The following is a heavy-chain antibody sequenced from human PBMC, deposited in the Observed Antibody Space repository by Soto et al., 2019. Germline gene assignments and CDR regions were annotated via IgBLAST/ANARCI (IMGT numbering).Heavy chain of an antibody. J-gene: IGHJ4*02. D-gene: IGHD1-26*01. Sequence: GGSLRLSCAASGFSFSSYSMNWVRQAPGKGLEWVSSISSSSTAIFYGDSVKGRFTISRDNSKNTVNLQMNSLRVEDTAVYYCTRAAIKGELLDYWGQGAQVTVSS. CDR1: GFSFSSYS. V-gene: IGHV3-21*01. CDR3: TRAAIKGELLDY. CDR2: ISSSSTAI.